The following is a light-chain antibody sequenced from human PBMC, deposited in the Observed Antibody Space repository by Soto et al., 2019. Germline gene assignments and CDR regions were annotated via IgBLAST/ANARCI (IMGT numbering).Light chain of an antibody. CDR3: MPDEYWQYT. Sequence: DVVMTQSPLSLPVTLGQPASISCRSSQSLVFSDGNTYLNWFHQRPGQSPRRVIYQGSDRDSGVAAGFGGSGSGTDFTLQIRRGEAEDGGVYYCMPDEYWQYTFGQGTEPEI. CDR1: QSLVFSDGNTY. CDR2: QGS. V-gene: IGKV2-30*01. J-gene: IGKJ2*01.